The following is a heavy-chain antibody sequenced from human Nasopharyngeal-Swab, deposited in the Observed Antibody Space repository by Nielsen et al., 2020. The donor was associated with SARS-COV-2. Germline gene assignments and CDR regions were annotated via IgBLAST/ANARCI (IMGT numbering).Heavy chain of an antibody. CDR3: ASQLGHPDS. V-gene: IGHV3-74*01. J-gene: IGHJ4*02. CDR2: ISEDGSIT. Sequence: GGSLRLSCAASGFTFSSHWMHWVRQAPGKGLVWVSRISEDGSITTYPDSVKGRFTISRDNAKNTLFLQMHSLRADDTAIYYCASQLGHPDSWGQGTLVTVSS. CDR1: GFTFSSHW. D-gene: IGHD2-2*01.